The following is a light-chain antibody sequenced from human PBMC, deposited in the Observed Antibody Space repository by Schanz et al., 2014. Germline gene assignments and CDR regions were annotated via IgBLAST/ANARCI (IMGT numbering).Light chain of an antibody. CDR3: QEYNRYPLA. CDR1: QSISKY. J-gene: IGKJ4*01. Sequence: DIQMTQSPSSLSASVGDRVTITCRASQSISKYLNWYQQKPGKAPKVLIYDASSLEGGVPSRFSGSGSGTDFTLTISSLQPDDCATYYCQEYNRYPLAFGGGTKVEIK. CDR2: DAS. V-gene: IGKV1-16*01.